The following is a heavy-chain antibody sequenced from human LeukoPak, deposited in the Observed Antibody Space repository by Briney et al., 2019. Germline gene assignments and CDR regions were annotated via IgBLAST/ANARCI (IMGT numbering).Heavy chain of an antibody. CDR3: ARDSGLALQYYFDY. Sequence: ETLSLTCTVSGGSISSYYWSWVRQAPGKGLEWVSVIYSGGGTYYADSVKGRFTISRDNSKNTLYLQMNSLRAEDTAVYYCARDSGLALQYYFDYWGQGTLVTVSS. CDR2: IYSGGGT. CDR1: GGSISSYY. J-gene: IGHJ4*02. D-gene: IGHD4-11*01. V-gene: IGHV3-53*01.